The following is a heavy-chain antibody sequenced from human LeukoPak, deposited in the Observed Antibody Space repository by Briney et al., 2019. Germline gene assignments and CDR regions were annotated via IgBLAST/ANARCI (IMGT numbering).Heavy chain of an antibody. D-gene: IGHD3-9*01. CDR1: GFTFSSYG. CDR2: ISYDGSNK. V-gene: IGHV3-30*18. J-gene: IGHJ4*02. Sequence: GRSLRLSCAASGFTFSSYGMHWVRQAPGKGLEWVAVISYDGSNKYYADSVKGRFTISRDNSKNTLYLQMNSLRAEDTAVYYCAKDPQRKPKYYDILTGLEDWGQGTLVTGSS. CDR3: AKDPQRKPKYYDILTGLED.